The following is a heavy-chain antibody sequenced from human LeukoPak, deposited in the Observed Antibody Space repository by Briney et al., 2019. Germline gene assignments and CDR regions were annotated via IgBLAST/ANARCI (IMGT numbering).Heavy chain of an antibody. D-gene: IGHD6-13*01. Sequence: GGSLGLSCAASGFTFSSYAMHWVRQAPGKGREWVAVISYDGSNKYYADSVKGRFTISRDNAKNSLYLQMNSLRAEDTAVYYCARVTSISWDYWGQGTLVTVSS. J-gene: IGHJ4*02. CDR1: GFTFSSYA. V-gene: IGHV3-30*04. CDR3: ARVTSISWDY. CDR2: ISYDGSNK.